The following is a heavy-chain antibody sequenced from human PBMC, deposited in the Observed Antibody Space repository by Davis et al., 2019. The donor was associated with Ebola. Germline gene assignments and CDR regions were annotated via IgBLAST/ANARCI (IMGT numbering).Heavy chain of an antibody. CDR2: IYYSGST. D-gene: IGHD1-26*01. CDR3: ARGVGATTGWFDP. CDR1: GCSISTYY. J-gene: IGHJ5*02. V-gene: IGHV4-59*12. Sequence: SETLSLTCTVSGCSISTYYWSWIRQPPGKGLEWIGYIYYSGSTNYNPSLKSRLTISVDTSKNQFSLKLSSVTAADTAVYYCARGVGATTGWFDPWGQGTLVTVSS.